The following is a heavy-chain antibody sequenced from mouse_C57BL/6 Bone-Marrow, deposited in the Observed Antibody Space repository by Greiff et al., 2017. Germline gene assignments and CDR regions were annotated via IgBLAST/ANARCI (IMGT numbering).Heavy chain of an antibody. CDR3: AGGDDGYSYWYFDV. D-gene: IGHD2-3*01. CDR1: GYTFTSYW. CDR2: IDPSDSYT. Sequence: QVQLQQPGAELVMPGASVKLSCKASGYTFTSYWMHWVKQRPGQGLEWIGEIDPSDSYTNYNQKFKGKSTLTVDKSSSTAYMQLSSLTSEDSAVYDCAGGDDGYSYWYFDVWGTGTTVTVSS. V-gene: IGHV1-69*01. J-gene: IGHJ1*03.